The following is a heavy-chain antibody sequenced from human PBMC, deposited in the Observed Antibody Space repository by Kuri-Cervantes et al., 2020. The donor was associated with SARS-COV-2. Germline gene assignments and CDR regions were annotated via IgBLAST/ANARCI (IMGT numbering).Heavy chain of an antibody. Sequence: GSLRLSCTVSGDSISSSSYYWGWIRQPPGKGLEWTGSIYYSGSTYYNPSLKSRVTISVDTSKNQFSLKLSSVTAADTAVYYCARSESRHYYYGMDVWGQGTTVTVSS. J-gene: IGHJ6*02. CDR3: ARSESRHYYYGMDV. V-gene: IGHV4-39*01. CDR1: GDSISSSSYY. CDR2: IYYSGST.